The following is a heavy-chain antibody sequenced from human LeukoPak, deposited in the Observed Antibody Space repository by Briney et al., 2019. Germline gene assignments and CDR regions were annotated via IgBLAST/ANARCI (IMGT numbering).Heavy chain of an antibody. Sequence: SETLSLTCAVYGVSFSGYYWSWLRQPPGKGLEWIGEINHSGSTNYNPSLKSRVTISVDTSKNQFSLKLSSVTAADTAVYYCAGRRYSYGYYWGQGTLVTVSS. V-gene: IGHV4-34*01. J-gene: IGHJ4*02. CDR3: AGRRYSYGYY. D-gene: IGHD5-18*01. CDR1: GVSFSGYY. CDR2: INHSGST.